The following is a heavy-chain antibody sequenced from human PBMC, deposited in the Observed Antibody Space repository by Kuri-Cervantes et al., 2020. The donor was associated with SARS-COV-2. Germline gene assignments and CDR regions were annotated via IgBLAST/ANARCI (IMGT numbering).Heavy chain of an antibody. CDR3: AREKLAGYYYYYMDV. V-gene: IGHV3-30-3*01. J-gene: IGHJ6*03. CDR2: ISYDGSNK. D-gene: IGHD1-1*01. CDR1: GFTFSSYA. Sequence: GESLKISCAASGFTFSSYAMHWVRQAPGKGLEWVAVISYDGSNKYYADSVKGRFTISSDNSKNTLYLQMNSLRAEDTAVYYCAREKLAGYYYYYMDVWGKGTTVTVSS.